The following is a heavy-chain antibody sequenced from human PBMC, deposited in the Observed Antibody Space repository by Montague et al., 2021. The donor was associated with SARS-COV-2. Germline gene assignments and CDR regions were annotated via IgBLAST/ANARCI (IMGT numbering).Heavy chain of an antibody. CDR3: ARGADYDLWSGFLRYKWFGP. CDR2: ITHSGST. CDR1: TDSFSGYY. V-gene: IGHV4-34*01. D-gene: IGHD3-3*01. J-gene: IGHJ5*02. Sequence: SETLSLTCAVYTDSFSGYYWSWIRQSPGKGLEWIGEITHSGSTNHNPPLQSRVTISVDKSKRQVSLKLRSLTAADTAVYYCARGADYDLWSGFLRYKWFGPWGQGTPVIVSS.